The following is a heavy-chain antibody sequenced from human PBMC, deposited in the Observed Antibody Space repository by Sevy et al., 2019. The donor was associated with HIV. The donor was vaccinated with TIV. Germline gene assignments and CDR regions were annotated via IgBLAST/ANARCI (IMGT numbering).Heavy chain of an antibody. CDR2: IDGSGKST. Sequence: GGSLRLSCAASGFTFSTYAMSWVRQAPGKGLEWVSAIDGSGKSTYYADFVKGRFTISKDNSKNTFYMHLNSLKAEDTAVYYCGARDVNEYYHFWGQGTLVTVSS. CDR1: GFTFSTYA. D-gene: IGHD3-10*01. J-gene: IGHJ4*02. CDR3: GARDVNEYYHF. V-gene: IGHV3-23*01.